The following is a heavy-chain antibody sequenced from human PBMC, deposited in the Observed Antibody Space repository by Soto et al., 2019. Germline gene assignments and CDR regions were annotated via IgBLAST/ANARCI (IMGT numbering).Heavy chain of an antibody. CDR3: AKVMATTLFEY. D-gene: IGHD5-12*01. CDR1: GFTFSAYD. Sequence: PGGSLRLSCGASGFTFSAYDMHWVRQAPGKGLEWVAVISYDGSKKYYADSLKGRFTISRDNSKNTLYLQMNSLRAEDTAVYHCAKVMATTLFEYWGQGTLVTVSS. V-gene: IGHV3-30*18. CDR2: ISYDGSKK. J-gene: IGHJ4*02.